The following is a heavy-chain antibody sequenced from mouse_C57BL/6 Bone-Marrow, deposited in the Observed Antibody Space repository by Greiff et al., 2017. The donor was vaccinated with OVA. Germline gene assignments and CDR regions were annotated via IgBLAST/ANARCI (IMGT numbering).Heavy chain of an antibody. D-gene: IGHD2-5*01. CDR2: IDPNSGGT. CDR3: ARYHYYSNYVPAWFAY. J-gene: IGHJ3*01. Sequence: QVQLQQSGAELVKPGASVKLSCKASGYTFTSYWMHWVKQRPGRGLEWIGRIDPNSGGTKYNEKFKSKATLTVDKPSSTAYMQLSSLTSEDSAVYYCARYHYYSNYVPAWFAYWGQGTLVTVSA. V-gene: IGHV1-72*01. CDR1: GYTFTSYW.